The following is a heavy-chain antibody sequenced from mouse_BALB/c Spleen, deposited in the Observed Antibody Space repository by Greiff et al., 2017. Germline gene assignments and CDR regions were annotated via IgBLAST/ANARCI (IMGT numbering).Heavy chain of an antibody. CDR3: ARPWDYAMDY. CDR1: GYTFTSYW. D-gene: IGHD4-1*01. V-gene: IGHV1-7*01. J-gene: IGHJ4*01. CDR2: INPSTGYT. Sequence: VQLQQSGAELAKPGASVKMSCKASGYTFTSYWMHWVKQRPGQGLEWIGYINPSTGYTEYNQKFKDKATLTADKSSSTAYMQLSSLTSEDSAVYYCARPWDYAMDYWGQGTSVTVSS.